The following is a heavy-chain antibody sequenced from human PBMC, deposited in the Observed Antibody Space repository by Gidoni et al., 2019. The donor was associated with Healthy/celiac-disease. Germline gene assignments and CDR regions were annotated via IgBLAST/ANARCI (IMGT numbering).Heavy chain of an antibody. CDR2: IDWDDDK. J-gene: IGHJ4*02. Sequence: QVTLRESGPALVKPTQTLTLTCTFSGFSLSTSGMCVSWIRQPPGKALEWRARIDWDDDKYYSTSLKTRLTISKDTSKNQVVLTMTNMDPVDTATYYCARSYYYDSSGYYHFDYWGQGTLVTVSS. CDR3: ARSYYYDSSGYYHFDY. CDR1: GFSLSTSGMC. V-gene: IGHV2-70*15. D-gene: IGHD3-22*01.